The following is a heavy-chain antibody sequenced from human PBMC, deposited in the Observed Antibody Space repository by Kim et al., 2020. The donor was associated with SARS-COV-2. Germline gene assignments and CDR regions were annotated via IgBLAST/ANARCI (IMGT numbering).Heavy chain of an antibody. J-gene: IGHJ6*01. CDR2: ISYDGSKK. Sequence: GGSLRLSCAASGFTFSSHGMHWVRQAPGKGLEWVAVISYDGSKKYYVDSVKGRFTISRDNYKDTLELQMNSLRAEDTAVDYGAKDFYGDYENGCYYAMD. D-gene: IGHD4-17*01. CDR3: AKDFYGDYENGCYYAMD. V-gene: IGHV3-30*18. CDR1: GFTFSSHG.